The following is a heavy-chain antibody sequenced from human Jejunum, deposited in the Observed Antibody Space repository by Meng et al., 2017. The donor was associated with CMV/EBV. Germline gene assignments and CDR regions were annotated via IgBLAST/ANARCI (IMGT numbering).Heavy chain of an antibody. Sequence: QLRLLEPGQGLVTASQTLWLSGTVSGGSIGSGGYYWSWIRQRPGKGLEWIGDIQDTGCTSHNTSLKSRVEVSLGTSKTQFSLTLNAVTAEDTAVYVCARGSIYVSFDSWGQGTLVTVSS. CDR3: ARGSIYVSFDS. D-gene: IGHD3-3*01. J-gene: IGHJ4*02. CDR1: GGSIGSGGYY. CDR2: IQDTGCT. V-gene: IGHV4-30-4*08.